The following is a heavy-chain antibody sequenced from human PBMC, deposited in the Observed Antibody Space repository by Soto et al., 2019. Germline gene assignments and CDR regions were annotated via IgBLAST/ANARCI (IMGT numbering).Heavy chain of an antibody. Sequence: SVKVSCKASGYTFTSYGISWVRQAPGQGLEWMGGIIPIFGTANYAQKFQGRVTITADESTSTAYMELSSLRSEDTAVYYCARSPGYYDSSGYPQHYFDYWGQGTLVTVSS. CDR2: IIPIFGTA. D-gene: IGHD3-22*01. CDR1: GYTFTSYG. J-gene: IGHJ4*02. V-gene: IGHV1-69*13. CDR3: ARSPGYYDSSGYPQHYFDY.